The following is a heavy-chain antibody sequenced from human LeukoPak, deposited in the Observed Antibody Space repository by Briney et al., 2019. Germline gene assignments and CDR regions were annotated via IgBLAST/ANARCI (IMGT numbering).Heavy chain of an antibody. CDR3: ARGRRWFDP. V-gene: IGHV4-59*01. Sequence: SETLSLTCTVSGGSISSYYWSWIRQPPGKGLEWIGYIYYSGSTNYNPSLKSRVTISVDTSKNQFALKLSSVTAADTAVYYCARGRRWFDPWGQGTLVTVSS. CDR1: GGSISSYY. J-gene: IGHJ5*02. D-gene: IGHD5-24*01. CDR2: IYYSGST.